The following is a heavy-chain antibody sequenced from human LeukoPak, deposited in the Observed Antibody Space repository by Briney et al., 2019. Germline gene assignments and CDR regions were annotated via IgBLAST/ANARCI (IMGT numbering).Heavy chain of an antibody. J-gene: IGHJ3*02. CDR3: ARAYGDFRGAFDI. Sequence: SETLSLTCAVSGGSISSGGYSWSWIRQPPGKGLEWIGYIYHSGSTYYNPSLKSRVTISVDRSKNQFSLKLSSVTAADTAVYYCARAYGDFRGAFDIWGQGTMVTVSS. CDR2: IYHSGST. D-gene: IGHD4-17*01. V-gene: IGHV4-30-2*01. CDR1: GGSISSGGYS.